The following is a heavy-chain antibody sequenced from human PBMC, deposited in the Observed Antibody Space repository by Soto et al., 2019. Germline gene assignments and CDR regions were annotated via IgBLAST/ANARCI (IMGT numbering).Heavy chain of an antibody. Sequence: EVQLVESGGGLIHPGGSLRLSCVGSGVSVSSNYMAWVRQAPGNGLEWVAVMYSDGRTYYADSVKGRFTISRDDSKNTLYFQMNSLRAEDTAGYYCARYYGAGSYFFDHWGQGALVTVSS. V-gene: IGHV3-53*01. CDR2: MYSDGRT. J-gene: IGHJ4*02. CDR1: GVSVSSNY. D-gene: IGHD3-10*01. CDR3: ARYYGAGSYFFDH.